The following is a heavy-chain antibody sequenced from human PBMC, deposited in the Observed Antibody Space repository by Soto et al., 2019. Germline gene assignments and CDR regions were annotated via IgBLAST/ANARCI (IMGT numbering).Heavy chain of an antibody. J-gene: IGHJ4*02. CDR2: ISYDGSNK. V-gene: IGHV3-30-3*01. D-gene: IGHD2-2*01. CDR3: ASPDRDQVYFDY. CDR1: GFTFSSYA. Sequence: GGSLRLSCAASGFTFSSYAMHWVRQAPGKGLEWVAVISYDGSNKYYADSVKGRFTISRDNSKNTLYLQMNSLRAEDTAVYYCASPDRDQVYFDYWGQGALVTVSS.